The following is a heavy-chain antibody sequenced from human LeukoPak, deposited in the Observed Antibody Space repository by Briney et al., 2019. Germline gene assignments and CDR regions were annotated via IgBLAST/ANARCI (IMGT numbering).Heavy chain of an antibody. CDR2: ISSSGGTI. D-gene: IGHD4-17*01. CDR1: GFSFGSYE. CDR3: ATRWTSYGDYVDY. V-gene: IGHV3-48*03. Sequence: GGSLRLSCAASGFSFGSYEMNWVRQAPGKGLEWISYISSSGGTISYADSVKGRFTISRDNAKNSLYLQMNSLRAEDTAVYYCATRWTSYGDYVDYWGQGTLVTVSS. J-gene: IGHJ4*02.